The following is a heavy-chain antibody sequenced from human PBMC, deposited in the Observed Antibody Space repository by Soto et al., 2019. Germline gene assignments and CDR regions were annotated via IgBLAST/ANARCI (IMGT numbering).Heavy chain of an antibody. CDR1: GGTFSSYS. V-gene: IGHV1-69*01. D-gene: IGHD1-26*01. J-gene: IGHJ4*02. Sequence: QVQLVQSGAEVKKPGSSVKVSCKASGGTFSSYSINWVRQAPGQGLEWMGEIIPIFGTANYAQKFQGRVTITADESTSTAYMELSSLKSEDTAVYYCARAGGRHSGGIDYWGQGTLVTVSS. CDR2: IIPIFGTA. CDR3: ARAGGRHSGGIDY.